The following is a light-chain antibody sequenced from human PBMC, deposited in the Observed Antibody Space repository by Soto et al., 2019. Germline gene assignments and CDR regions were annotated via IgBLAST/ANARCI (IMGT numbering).Light chain of an antibody. CDR2: DAS. V-gene: IGKV3-11*01. J-gene: IGKJ1*01. Sequence: EIVLTQSPATLSLSPGERATLSCRASQSVSSYLAWYQQKPGNAPRLLIYDASNKATGIPARFSGSVSVTDVTLTISSLEPDYFGVFYCQQRSSWPKCAFVLGTKVEIK. CDR3: QQRSSWPKCA. CDR1: QSVSSY.